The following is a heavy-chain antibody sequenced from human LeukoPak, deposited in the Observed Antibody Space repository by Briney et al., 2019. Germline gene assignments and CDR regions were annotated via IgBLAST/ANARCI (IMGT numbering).Heavy chain of an antibody. Sequence: SVKVSCKASGGTFSSYAISWLRQAPGQGLEWMGGFIPIFDTANYAQKFQGRLTITTDESTSTAYMELSSLRSEDTAVYYCARRASPRIAARSENWFDPWGQGTLVTVSS. J-gene: IGHJ5*02. CDR2: FIPIFDTA. V-gene: IGHV1-69*05. CDR3: ARRASPRIAARSENWFDP. CDR1: GGTFSSYA. D-gene: IGHD6-6*01.